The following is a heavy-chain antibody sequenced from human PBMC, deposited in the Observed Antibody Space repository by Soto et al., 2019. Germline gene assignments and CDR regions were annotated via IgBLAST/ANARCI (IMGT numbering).Heavy chain of an antibody. V-gene: IGHV4-59*08. D-gene: IGHD1-26*01. CDR3: ARRYGGNLDY. Sequence: QVQLQESGPGLVKPSETLSLTCTVSGGSISSYYWSWIRQPPGKGLEWIGYIYYSGGTNYNPSLKSRVPISVDSSKNHFSLKLSSVTAADPAVYYGARRYGGNLDYWGQGTLVTVSS. CDR1: GGSISSYY. CDR2: IYYSGGT. J-gene: IGHJ4*02.